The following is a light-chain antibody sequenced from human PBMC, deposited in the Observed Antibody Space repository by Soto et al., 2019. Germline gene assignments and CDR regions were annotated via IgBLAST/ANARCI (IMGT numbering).Light chain of an antibody. V-gene: IGLV1-40*01. CDR2: GNI. CDR1: SSNIGAGYD. Sequence: QSVLTQPPSVSGAPGQRVTVSCTGGSSNIGAGYDVHWYQQLPGTAPKLLIFGNINRPSGVPDRFSGSKSGTSASLAITGLQAEDEADYYCQSFDSSLSGWVFGGGTNLTVL. CDR3: QSFDSSLSGWV. J-gene: IGLJ3*02.